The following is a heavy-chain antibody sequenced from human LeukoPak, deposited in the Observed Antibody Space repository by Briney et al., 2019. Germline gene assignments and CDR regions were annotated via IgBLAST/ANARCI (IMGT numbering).Heavy chain of an antibody. CDR2: ISHDGTDI. V-gene: IGHV3-30-3*01. D-gene: IGHD6-19*01. J-gene: IGHJ6*03. CDR1: GPIFSTYT. CDR3: ARALRDSSGWYDDYYYYMDV. Sequence: QTGGSLRLSCVPSGPIFSTYTMHWVRQAPGKGLEWVAGISHDGTDIWYADSVKGRFTISRDNSKTALYLQMNSLRAEDTAVYYCARALRDSSGWYDDYYYYMDVWGKGTTVTVSS.